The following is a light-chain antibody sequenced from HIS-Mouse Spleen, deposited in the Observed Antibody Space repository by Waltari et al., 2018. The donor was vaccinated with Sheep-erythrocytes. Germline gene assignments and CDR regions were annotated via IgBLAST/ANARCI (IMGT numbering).Light chain of an antibody. J-gene: IGLJ3*02. Sequence: QSALTQPASVSGSPGQSITISCTGTSSDVGSYNLVSWYQQHPGKAPKLMIYEGSKRPCGVSNRCSGSKSGNTASLTISGLQAEDEADYYCCSYAGSSTPWVFGGGTKLTVL. CDR1: SSDVGSYNL. CDR2: EGS. V-gene: IGLV2-23*01. CDR3: CSYAGSSTPWV.